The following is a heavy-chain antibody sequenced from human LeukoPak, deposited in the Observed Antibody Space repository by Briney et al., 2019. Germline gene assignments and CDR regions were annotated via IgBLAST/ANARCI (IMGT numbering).Heavy chain of an antibody. V-gene: IGHV3-74*01. Sequence: PGGSLRLSCAASGFTISSYWMHWVRQAPGKGLVWVSRINSDGSITIYADSVKGRFTISRDNAKNTLYLQMNSLRVEDTALYYCARGDGTMGPTAWGQGTLVTVSS. D-gene: IGHD1-26*01. J-gene: IGHJ5*02. CDR3: ARGDGTMGPTA. CDR2: INSDGSIT. CDR1: GFTISSYW.